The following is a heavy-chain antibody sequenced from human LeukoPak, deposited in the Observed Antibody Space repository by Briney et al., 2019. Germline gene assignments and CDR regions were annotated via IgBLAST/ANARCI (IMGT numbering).Heavy chain of an antibody. CDR3: ARGRYMGYTVVVTIFDY. CDR2: VYFSGST. CDR1: GDSISNSRHH. J-gene: IGHJ4*02. V-gene: IGHV4-39*07. Sequence: SETLSLTYTVSGDSISNSRHHWGWIRQPPGKGLEWTANVYFSGSTYYNPSLKSRVTISVDTSKNQFSLKLSSVTAADTAVYYCARGRYMGYTVVVTIFDYWGQGTLVTVSS. D-gene: IGHD3-22*01.